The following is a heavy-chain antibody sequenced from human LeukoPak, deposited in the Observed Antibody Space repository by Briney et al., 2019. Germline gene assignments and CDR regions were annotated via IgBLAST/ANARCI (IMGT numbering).Heavy chain of an antibody. CDR2: MNPNSGNT. D-gene: IGHD3-22*01. CDR3: ASYYDSSGGGY. CDR1: GYTFTSYD. V-gene: IGHV1-8*01. Sequence: ASVKVSCKASGYTFTSYDINWVRQATGQGLEWMGWMNPNSGNTGYVQKFQGRVTMTRNTSISTAYMELSSLRSEDTAVYYCASYYDSSGGGYWGQGTLVTVSS. J-gene: IGHJ4*02.